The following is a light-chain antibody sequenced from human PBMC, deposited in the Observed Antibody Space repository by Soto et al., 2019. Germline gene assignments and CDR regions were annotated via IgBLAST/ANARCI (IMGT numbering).Light chain of an antibody. Sequence: EIVMTQSPGTLSLSPGERATLSCRASQSFSIDLALYHQKPCHAXXXXIXGXSTRATGIPARFSGSGSGTDFTLTITSLQSEDFAVYYCQQYNNWPRTFGQGTKV. CDR3: QQYNNWPRT. CDR1: QSFSID. J-gene: IGKJ1*01. CDR2: GXS. V-gene: IGKV3-15*01.